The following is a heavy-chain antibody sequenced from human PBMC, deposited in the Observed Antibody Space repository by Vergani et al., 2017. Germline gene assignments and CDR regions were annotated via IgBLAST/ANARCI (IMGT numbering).Heavy chain of an antibody. CDR1: GFTFSSYW. V-gene: IGHV3-74*01. CDR3: ARDGDSIVEENAFDY. J-gene: IGHJ4*02. D-gene: IGHD1-26*01. CDR2: INSDGSST. Sequence: EVQLVESGGGLVQPGGSLRLSCAASGFTFSSYWMHWVRQAPGKGLVWVSRINSDGSSTSYADSVKGRFTISRDNAKNTLYLQMNSLRAEDTAVYYCARDGDSIVEENAFDYWGQGTLVTVSS.